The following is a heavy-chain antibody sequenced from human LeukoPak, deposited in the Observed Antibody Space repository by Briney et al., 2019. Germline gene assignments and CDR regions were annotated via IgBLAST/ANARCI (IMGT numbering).Heavy chain of an antibody. D-gene: IGHD3-10*01. CDR3: ASALQPYYYYGSGSISYFDF. CDR1: DYSISSVYY. Sequence: SETLSLTCTVSDYSISSVYYWGWIRQPPGKGLEWLRIIYYSGSTYYNPSLKSRVTISVDTSKNQFSLKLTSVTAADTAVYYCASALQPYYYYGSGSISYFDFWGQGTLVTVSS. J-gene: IGHJ4*02. V-gene: IGHV4-38-2*02. CDR2: IYYSGST.